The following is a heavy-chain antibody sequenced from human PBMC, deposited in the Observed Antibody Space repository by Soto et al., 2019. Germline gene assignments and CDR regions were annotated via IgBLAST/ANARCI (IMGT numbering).Heavy chain of an antibody. Sequence: QVQLVQSGAEVKKPGASVKVSCKASGHTFTSYDINWVRQATGQGLEWMGWMNPNSGNTAYAQKFQGRVTMTTNTSIRTAYMVLSSRRAEDTAVYYCGTTDYGDDVDYWGQGTLVTVSS. J-gene: IGHJ4*02. V-gene: IGHV1-8*01. CDR1: GHTFTSYD. CDR2: MNPNSGNT. CDR3: GTTDYGDDVDY. D-gene: IGHD4-17*01.